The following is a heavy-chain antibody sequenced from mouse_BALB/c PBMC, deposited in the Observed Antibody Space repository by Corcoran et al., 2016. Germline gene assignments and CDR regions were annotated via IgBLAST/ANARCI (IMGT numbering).Heavy chain of an antibody. CDR3: ARIPGNSFDY. V-gene: IGHV8-8*01. J-gene: IGHJ2*01. CDR1: GFSLSTSGMG. CDR2: IWWNDDK. Sequence: QVTLKESGPGILQPSQTLSLTCSFSGFSLSTSGMGVSWIRQPSGKGLEWLAHIWWNDDKYYNPALKSRLTISKDTYNNQVFLKIASVVTADTATYYCARIPGNSFDYWDQGTTLTVSS.